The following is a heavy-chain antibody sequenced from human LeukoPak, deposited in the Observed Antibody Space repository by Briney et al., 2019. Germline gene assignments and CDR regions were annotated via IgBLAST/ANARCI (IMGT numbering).Heavy chain of an antibody. CDR3: ARDYDFYGMDV. Sequence: SETLSLTCTVSGGSLSSYYWTWLRQPPGKGLEWIGYIYYSGSTNYNPSLKSRVTISVDTSKNQFSLKLSSVTAADTAVYYCARDYDFYGMDVWGQGTTVTVSS. CDR1: GGSLSSYY. D-gene: IGHD3-3*01. CDR2: IYYSGST. V-gene: IGHV4-59*01. J-gene: IGHJ6*02.